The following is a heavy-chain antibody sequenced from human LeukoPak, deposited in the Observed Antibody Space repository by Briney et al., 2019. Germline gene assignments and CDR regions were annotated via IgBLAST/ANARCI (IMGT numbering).Heavy chain of an antibody. CDR1: GFTFSSYA. D-gene: IGHD6-13*01. Sequence: GGSLRLSCAASGFTFSSYAMHWVRQAPGKGLEWVAVISYDGSNKYYADSVKGRFTISRDNSKNTLYLQMKSLRAEDTAVYYCARVYSSSWYPRGWFDPWGQGTLVTVSS. CDR3: ARVYSSSWYPRGWFDP. CDR2: ISYDGSNK. J-gene: IGHJ5*02. V-gene: IGHV3-30-3*01.